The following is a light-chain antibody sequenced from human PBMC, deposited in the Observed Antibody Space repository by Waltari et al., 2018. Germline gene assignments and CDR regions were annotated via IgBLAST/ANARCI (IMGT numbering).Light chain of an antibody. V-gene: IGKV4-1*01. CDR2: WAS. CDR1: QSVLSSSNNKNY. J-gene: IGKJ4*01. CDR3: QQYYGSPIT. Sequence: DIVMTQSPESLAVSLGERATINCKSSQSVLSSSNNKNYLVWYQQKPGQPPNMLINWASTRESGVPDRFGGSGSGTDFTLTISSLQAEDVAVYYCQQYYGSPITFGGGTKVEIK.